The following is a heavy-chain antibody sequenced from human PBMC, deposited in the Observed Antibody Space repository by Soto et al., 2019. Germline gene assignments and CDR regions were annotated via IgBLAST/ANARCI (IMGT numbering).Heavy chain of an antibody. CDR3: ARHVAAAGVRFDY. CDR1: GGSISSSSYY. V-gene: IGHV4-39*01. D-gene: IGHD6-13*01. CDR2: IYYSGST. J-gene: IGHJ4*02. Sequence: QLQLQESGPGLVKPSETLSLTCTVSGGSISSSSYYWGWIRQPPGKGLEWIGSIYYSGSTYYNPSLKSRVTISVDTSKNQFALKLGSVTAADTAVYYCARHVAAAGVRFDYWGQGTLVTVSS.